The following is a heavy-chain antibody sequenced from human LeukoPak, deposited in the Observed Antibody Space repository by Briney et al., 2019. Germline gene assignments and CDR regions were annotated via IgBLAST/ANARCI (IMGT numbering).Heavy chain of an antibody. D-gene: IGHD3-3*01. CDR3: AREGTDFPPPFGDY. CDR2: INPKSGGA. CDR1: GYTFTGYY. Sequence: ASVKVSCKASGYTFTGYYIHWVRQAPGQGLEWMGWINPKSGGANYAQKFQGRVTMTRDTSISTAYMELSRLRSVDTAVYYCAREGTDFPPPFGDYWGHGTLVTVSS. J-gene: IGHJ4*01. V-gene: IGHV1-2*02.